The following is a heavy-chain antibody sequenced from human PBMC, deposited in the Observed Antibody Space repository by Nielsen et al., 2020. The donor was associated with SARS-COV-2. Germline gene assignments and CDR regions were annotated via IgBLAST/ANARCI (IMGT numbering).Heavy chain of an antibody. CDR3: ARFSDYESLQYGLDV. Sequence: SVKVSCKASGYTFTNFGISWVRQAPGQGLEWMGWISPDDDDTYFAQKFPGRVTMTTDTSTNTAYMELRSLRSDDTAVYFCARFSDYESLQYGLDVWGQGTTVTVSS. J-gene: IGHJ6*02. V-gene: IGHV1-18*01. D-gene: IGHD3-16*01. CDR1: GYTFTNFG. CDR2: ISPDDDDT.